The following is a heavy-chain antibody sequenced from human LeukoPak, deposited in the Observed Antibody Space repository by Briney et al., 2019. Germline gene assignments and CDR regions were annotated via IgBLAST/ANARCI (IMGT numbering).Heavy chain of an antibody. CDR2: ISYDGSNK. V-gene: IGHV3-30-3*01. CDR1: GFTFSSYA. Sequence: GGSLRLSCAASGFTFSSYAMHWVRQAPGKGLEWVAVISYDGSNKYYADSVKGRFTISRDNSKNTLYLQMNSLRAEDTAVYYCARSLDSSSWYDYWGQGTLVTVSS. CDR3: ARSLDSSSWYDY. J-gene: IGHJ4*02. D-gene: IGHD6-13*01.